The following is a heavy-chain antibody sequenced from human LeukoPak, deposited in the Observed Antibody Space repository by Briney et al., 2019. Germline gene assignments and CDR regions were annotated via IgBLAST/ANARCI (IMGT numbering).Heavy chain of an antibody. CDR2: ISSSSSYI. J-gene: IGHJ4*02. CDR3: AREEGATDY. V-gene: IGHV3-21*01. Sequence: GGSLRLSCAASGFTFSIYSMKWVRQAPGKGLEWVSSISSSSSYIYYADSGKGRSTISRDNAKNSLYLQMNSLRAEDTAVYYCAREEGATDYWGQGTLVTVSS. CDR1: GFTFSIYS. D-gene: IGHD1-26*01.